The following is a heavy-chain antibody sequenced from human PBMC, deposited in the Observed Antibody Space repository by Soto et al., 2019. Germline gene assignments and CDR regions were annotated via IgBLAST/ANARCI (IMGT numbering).Heavy chain of an antibody. Sequence: ASVKVSCKVSGYTLTELLMHGVRQAPGKGLEWMGGFDPEDGETIYAQKFQGRVTMTTDTSTSTAYMELRSLRSDDTAVYYCARWQWLVPFDYWGQGTLVTVSS. CDR3: ARWQWLVPFDY. CDR2: FDPEDGET. D-gene: IGHD6-19*01. CDR1: GYTLTELL. V-gene: IGHV1-24*01. J-gene: IGHJ4*02.